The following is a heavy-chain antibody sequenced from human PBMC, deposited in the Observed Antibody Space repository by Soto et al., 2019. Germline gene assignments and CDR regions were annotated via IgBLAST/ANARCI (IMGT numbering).Heavy chain of an antibody. Sequence: GGSLRLSCAASGFTFNNYVMNWVRQAPGNGLEWVATISATCGSTYYADSVKGRFTISRDNSKNTLYLQMNGLRVEDTAVYYCAKDRLAGNFDYWGQGTQVTVSS. J-gene: IGHJ4*02. V-gene: IGHV3-23*01. CDR1: GFTFNNYV. D-gene: IGHD6-13*01. CDR2: ISATCGST. CDR3: AKDRLAGNFDY.